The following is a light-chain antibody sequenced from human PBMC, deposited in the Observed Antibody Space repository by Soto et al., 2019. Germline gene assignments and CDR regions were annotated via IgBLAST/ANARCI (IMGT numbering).Light chain of an antibody. CDR2: EVV. CDR1: SGDIGGYNS. Sequence: QSALTQPASVSGSPGQSITISCTGTSGDIGGYNSVSWYQQHPGKAPKLLIYEVVKRPSGVSNRFSGSKSGNTASLTISGLQADDEADYYCAAWHDSLNGVLFGGGTKVTVL. CDR3: AAWHDSLNGVL. J-gene: IGLJ2*01. V-gene: IGLV2-14*01.